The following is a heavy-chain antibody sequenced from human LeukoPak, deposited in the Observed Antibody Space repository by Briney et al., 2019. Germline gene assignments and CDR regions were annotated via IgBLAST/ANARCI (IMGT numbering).Heavy chain of an antibody. CDR2: ISSSSSYI. CDR3: ARDSPLHDAFDI. J-gene: IGHJ3*02. D-gene: IGHD2-15*01. Sequence: GGSLRPSCAASGFTFSSYSMNWVRQAPGKGLEWVSSISSSSSYIYYADSVKGRFTISRDNAKNSLYLQMNSLRAEDTAVYYCARDSPLHDAFDIWGQGTMVTVSS. V-gene: IGHV3-21*01. CDR1: GFTFSSYS.